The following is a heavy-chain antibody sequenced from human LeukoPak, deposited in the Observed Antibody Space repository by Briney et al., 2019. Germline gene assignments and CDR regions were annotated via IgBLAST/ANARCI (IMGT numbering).Heavy chain of an antibody. CDR2: ISSNGGST. CDR3: VKAGASSSWEVYYYYYGMDV. J-gene: IGHJ6*02. Sequence: TGGSLRLSRSASGFTFSSYAMHWVRQAPGKGLEYVSAISSNGGSTYYADSVKGRFTISRDNSKNTLYLQMSSLRAEDTAVYYCVKAGASSSWEVYYYYYGMDVWGQGTTVTVSS. V-gene: IGHV3-64D*09. CDR1: GFTFSSYA. D-gene: IGHD6-13*01.